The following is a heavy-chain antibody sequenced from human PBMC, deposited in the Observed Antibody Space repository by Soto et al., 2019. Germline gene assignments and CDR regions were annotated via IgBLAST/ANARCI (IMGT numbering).Heavy chain of an antibody. CDR3: ARDHLWGTAMFLWYFDL. Sequence: QVQLVESGGGVVQPGRSLRLSCAASGFTFSSYAMHWVRQAPGKGLEWVAVISYDGSNKYYADSVKGRFTISRDNSKNSLYLQMNSLRAEDTAVYYCARDHLWGTAMFLWYFDLWGRGTLVTVSS. CDR2: ISYDGSNK. V-gene: IGHV3-30-3*01. D-gene: IGHD5-18*01. CDR1: GFTFSSYA. J-gene: IGHJ2*01.